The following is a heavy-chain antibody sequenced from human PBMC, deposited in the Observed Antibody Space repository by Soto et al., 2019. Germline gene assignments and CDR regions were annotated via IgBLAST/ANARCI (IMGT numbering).Heavy chain of an antibody. D-gene: IGHD2-2*01. CDR2: ISSSSSYI. CDR3: AREMKVVPAATKQRLGAFDI. J-gene: IGHJ3*02. V-gene: IGHV3-21*01. CDR1: GFTFSSYS. Sequence: GGSLRLSCAASGFTFSSYSMNWVRQAPGKGLEWVSSISSSSSYIYYANSVKGRFTISRDNAKNSLYLQMNSLRAEDTAVYYCAREMKVVPAATKQRLGAFDIWGQGTMVTVSS.